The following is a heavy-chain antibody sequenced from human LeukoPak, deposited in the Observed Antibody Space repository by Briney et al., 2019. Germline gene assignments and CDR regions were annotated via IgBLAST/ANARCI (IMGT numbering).Heavy chain of an antibody. V-gene: IGHV3-38-3*01. CDR1: GFTVSSNE. D-gene: IGHD1-14*01. Sequence: GGSLRLSCAASGFTVSSNEMSWVRQAPGKGLEWVSDISGGSTYYADSRKGRFTISRDNSKDTLYVQMNSLRAEDTAVYYCARSYGTYNWFDSWGQGTLVTVSS. J-gene: IGHJ5*01. CDR2: ISGGST. CDR3: ARSYGTYNWFDS.